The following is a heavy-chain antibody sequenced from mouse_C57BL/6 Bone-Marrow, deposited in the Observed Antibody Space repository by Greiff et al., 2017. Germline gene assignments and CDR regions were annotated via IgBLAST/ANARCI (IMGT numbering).Heavy chain of an antibody. CDR2: ISSGSSTI. J-gene: IGHJ2*01. V-gene: IGHV5-17*01. CDR3: ARPGYYGSSPFDY. CDR1: GFTFSDYG. Sequence: EVKLMESGGGLVKPGGSLKLSCAASGFTFSDYGMHWVRQAPEKGLEWVAYISSGSSTIYYADKVKGRFTISRDNAKNTLYLQMTSLRSEDTAMYYGARPGYYGSSPFDYWGQGTTLTVSS. D-gene: IGHD1-1*01.